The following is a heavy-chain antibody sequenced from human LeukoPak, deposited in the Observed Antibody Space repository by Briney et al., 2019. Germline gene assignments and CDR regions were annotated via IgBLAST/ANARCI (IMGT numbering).Heavy chain of an antibody. V-gene: IGHV3-23*01. D-gene: IGHD6-6*01. Sequence: GGSLRVSCAASGFTFSSYAMSWVRQAPGKGLEWVSAISGSGGSTYYADSVKGRFTISRDNSKNTLYLQMNSLRAEDTAVYYCAKDPYSSSAYDYWGQGTLVTVSS. CDR3: AKDPYSSSAYDY. J-gene: IGHJ4*02. CDR2: ISGSGGST. CDR1: GFTFSSYA.